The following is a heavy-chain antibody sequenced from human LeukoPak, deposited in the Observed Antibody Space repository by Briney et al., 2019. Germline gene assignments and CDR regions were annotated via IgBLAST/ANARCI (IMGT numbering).Heavy chain of an antibody. J-gene: IGHJ6*03. CDR3: ARDLFDDMDV. Sequence: ASVKVSCRASGYIFTSYYMHWVRQAPGQGLEWMGIINPSGGSTSYAQEFQGRVTMTRDTSTSTVYMELSSLRSEDTAVYYCARDLFDDMDVWGKGTTVTVSS. CDR1: GYIFTSYY. D-gene: IGHD3-10*02. CDR2: INPSGGST. V-gene: IGHV1-46*01.